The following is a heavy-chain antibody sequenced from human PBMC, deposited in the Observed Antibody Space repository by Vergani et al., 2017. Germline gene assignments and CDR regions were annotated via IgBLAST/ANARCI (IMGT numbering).Heavy chain of an antibody. D-gene: IGHD5-12*01. V-gene: IGHV4-61*02. CDR2: IYTSGST. J-gene: IGHJ4*02. Sequence: QVQLQESGPGLVKPSQTLSLTCTVSGGSISSGSYYWSWIRQPAGKGLEWIGRIYTSGSTNYNHSLKSRVTISVDTSKNQFSLKLSSVTAADTAVYYCAREIPGGWSGYAKDWGQGTLVTVSS. CDR1: GGSISSGSYY. CDR3: AREIPGGWSGYAKD.